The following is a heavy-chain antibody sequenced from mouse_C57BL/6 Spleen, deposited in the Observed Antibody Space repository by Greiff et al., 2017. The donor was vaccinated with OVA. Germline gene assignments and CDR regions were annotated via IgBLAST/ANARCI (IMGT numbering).Heavy chain of an antibody. V-gene: IGHV1-26*01. CDR2: INPNNGGT. CDR3: ARGDYDAMDY. CDR1: GYTFTDYY. Sequence: VQLQQSGPELVKPGASVKISCKASGYTFTDYYMNWVKQSHGKSLEWIGDINPNNGGTSYNQKFKGKATLTVDKSSSTAYMELRSLTSEDSAVYDCARGDYDAMDYWGQGTSVTVSS. J-gene: IGHJ4*01.